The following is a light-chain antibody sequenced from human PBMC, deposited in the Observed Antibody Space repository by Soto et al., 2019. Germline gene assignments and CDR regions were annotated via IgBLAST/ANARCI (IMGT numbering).Light chain of an antibody. CDR3: QSYDSSTVV. V-gene: IGLV6-57*04. CDR2: EDN. Sequence: NFMLTQPHSVSESPGKTVTISCTRSSGSIASNYVQWYQQRPGSAPTTVIYEDNQRPSGVPDRFSGSIDSSSNSASLTISGLKTEDEADYYCQSYDSSTVVFGGGTKVTVL. CDR1: SGSIASNY. J-gene: IGLJ2*01.